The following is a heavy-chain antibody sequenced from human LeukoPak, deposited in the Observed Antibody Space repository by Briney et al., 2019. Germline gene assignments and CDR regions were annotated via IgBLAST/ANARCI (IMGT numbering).Heavy chain of an antibody. CDR1: GYTFTNAY. V-gene: IGHV1-46*03. Sequence: GASVKVSCKASGYTFTNAYMHWLRQPPGRGLDWMGIINPSGASTSYAQRVQGRVTMTSDTSTSTVYMDLSSLRSEATAVYYCARSWISFGPDILDYWGQGTLVTVSS. CDR2: INPSGAST. CDR3: ARSWISFGPDILDY. J-gene: IGHJ4*02. D-gene: IGHD6-13*01.